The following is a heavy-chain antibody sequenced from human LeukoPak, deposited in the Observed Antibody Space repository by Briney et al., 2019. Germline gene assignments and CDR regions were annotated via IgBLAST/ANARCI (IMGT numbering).Heavy chain of an antibody. V-gene: IGHV3-9*01. CDR3: ARSLSNRLLSQYNWFDA. J-gene: IGHJ5*02. Sequence: PGRSLRLSCAASGFTFDDYAMHWVRQAPGKGPEWVSGISWNSGSIGYADSVKGRFTISRDNAKNSLYLQMNSLRAEDTAVYYCARSLSNRLLSQYNWFDAWGQGTLVTVSS. CDR2: ISWNSGSI. CDR1: GFTFDDYA. D-gene: IGHD2-2*01.